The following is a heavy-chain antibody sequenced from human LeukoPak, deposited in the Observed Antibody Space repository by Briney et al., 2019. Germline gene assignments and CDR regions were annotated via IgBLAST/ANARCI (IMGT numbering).Heavy chain of an antibody. CDR3: ARLGDDCSSTSCPDY. V-gene: IGHV5-10-1*01. CDR1: GYSFTSYW. CDR2: IDPSDSYT. J-gene: IGHJ4*02. D-gene: IGHD2-2*01. Sequence: GESLKISCKGSGYSFTSYWISWVRQMPGKGLEWMGRIDPSDSYTNYSPSFQGHVTISADKSISTAYLQWSSLKASDTAMYYCARLGDDCSSTSCPDYWGQGTLVTVSP.